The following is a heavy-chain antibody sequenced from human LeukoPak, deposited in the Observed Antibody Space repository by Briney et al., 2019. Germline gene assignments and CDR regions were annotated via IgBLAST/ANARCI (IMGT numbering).Heavy chain of an antibody. J-gene: IGHJ6*02. D-gene: IGHD3-9*01. Sequence: PSETLSLTCTVSGGSISSYYWSWIRQPPGKGLEWIGYIYYSGSTNYNPSLKSRVTISVDTSKNQFSLKLSSVTAADTAVYYCARSKGGILTGYPGGMDVWGQGTTVTVSS. V-gene: IGHV4-59*08. CDR2: IYYSGST. CDR1: GGSISSYY. CDR3: ARSKGGILTGYPGGMDV.